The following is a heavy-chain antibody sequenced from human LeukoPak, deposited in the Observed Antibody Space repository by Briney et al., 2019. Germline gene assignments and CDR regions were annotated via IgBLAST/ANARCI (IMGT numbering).Heavy chain of an antibody. J-gene: IGHJ5*02. Sequence: GGSLRLSCAASGLTFSSYAMSWVRHAPGKALEWVSAMSGSGGSTYYADSVKGRFTISRDNSKNTLYLQMNSLRAEDTAVYYCAKDQFSSGLNWFDPWGQGTLVTVSS. CDR3: AKDQFSSGLNWFDP. D-gene: IGHD6-19*01. CDR1: GLTFSSYA. V-gene: IGHV3-23*01. CDR2: MSGSGGST.